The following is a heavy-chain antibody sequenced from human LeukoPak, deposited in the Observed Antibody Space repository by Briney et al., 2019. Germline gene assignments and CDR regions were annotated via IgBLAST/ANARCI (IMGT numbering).Heavy chain of an antibody. D-gene: IGHD2-8*01. CDR2: IWYDGSNK. V-gene: IGHV3-33*01. CDR1: GFTFSSYG. J-gene: IGHJ4*02. Sequence: GGSLRLSCAASGFTFSSYGMHWVRQAPGKGLEWVAVIWYDGSNKYYADSVKGRFTISRDNSKNTLYLQMNSLRAEDTAVYYCARGSNAVPASGFDYWGQGTLVTVSS. CDR3: ARGSNAVPASGFDY.